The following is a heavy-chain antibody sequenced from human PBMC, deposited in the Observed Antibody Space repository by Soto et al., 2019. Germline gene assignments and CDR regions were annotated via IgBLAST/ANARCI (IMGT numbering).Heavy chain of an antibody. CDR2: ISSSSYI. CDR1: GGTFSSYS. J-gene: IGHJ5*02. D-gene: IGHD5-18*01. V-gene: IGHV3-21*01. CDR3: AREITAMVNTNWYLP. Sequence: PGGDLRHSCAGSGGTFSSYSMNWVRQAPGKGLEWVSSISSSSYIYYADSVKGRFTISRDNAKNSLYLQMNSLRAEDTAVYYCAREITAMVNTNWYLPSGPAPPATVPS.